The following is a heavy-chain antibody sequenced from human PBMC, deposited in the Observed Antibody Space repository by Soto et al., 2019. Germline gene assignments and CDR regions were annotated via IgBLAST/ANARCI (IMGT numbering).Heavy chain of an antibody. CDR1: GFRFDDYN. CDR3: ARETLSFGSALDV. Sequence: PGGSLRLSCAASGFRFDDYNMHWVRQAPGKGLEWVSLITWNGANTYYADSVKGRFTISRDGTTKSVFLQMTGLKREDTGLYYCARETLSFGSALDVWGQGTTVTVSS. V-gene: IGHV3-43*01. J-gene: IGHJ6*02. CDR2: ITWNGANT. D-gene: IGHD3-3*01.